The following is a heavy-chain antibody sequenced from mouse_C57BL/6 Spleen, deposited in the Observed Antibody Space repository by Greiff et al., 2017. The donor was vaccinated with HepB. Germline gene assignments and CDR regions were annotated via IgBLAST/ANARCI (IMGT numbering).Heavy chain of an antibody. V-gene: IGHV1-63*01. Sequence: VQLQQSGAELVRPGTSVKMSCKASGYTFTNYWIGWAKQRPGHGLEWIGDIYPGGGYTNYNEKFKGKATLTADKSSSTAYMQFSSLTSEDSAIYYCVIYYYGSSYLSYFDYWGQGTTLTVSS. J-gene: IGHJ2*01. CDR3: VIYYYGSSYLSYFDY. CDR1: GYTFTNYW. D-gene: IGHD1-1*01. CDR2: IYPGGGYT.